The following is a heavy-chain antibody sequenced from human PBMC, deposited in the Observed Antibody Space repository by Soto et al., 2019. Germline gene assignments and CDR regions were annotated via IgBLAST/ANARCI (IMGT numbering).Heavy chain of an antibody. V-gene: IGHV1-18*01. Sequence: QVQLVQSGAEVKKPGASVKVSCKASGYPFTSYGISWVRQAPGQGLEWTGWISAYNGNTNYAQKLQGRVTITTDTSKSKVYMELRRLRSDDTAVYYWARGTMVRGANKSLFDYWGQGTLVTVSS. CDR3: ARGTMVRGANKSLFDY. CDR2: ISAYNGNT. CDR1: GYPFTSYG. D-gene: IGHD3-10*01. J-gene: IGHJ4*02.